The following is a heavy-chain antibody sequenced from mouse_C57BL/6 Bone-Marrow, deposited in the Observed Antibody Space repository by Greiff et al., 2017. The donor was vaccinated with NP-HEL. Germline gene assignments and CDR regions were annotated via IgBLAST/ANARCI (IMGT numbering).Heavy chain of an antibody. V-gene: IGHV14-4*01. CDR1: GFNIKDDY. J-gene: IGHJ2*01. CDR2: IDPESGDT. Sequence: EVQLQQSGAELVRPGASVKLSCTASGFNIKDDYMHWVKQRPEQGLEWIGWIDPESGDTDYTSKFQGKATLTADTSSNTAYLQLSSLTSEDTAVYYCTTSGYGEGFDYWGQGTTLTVSA. CDR3: TTSGYGEGFDY. D-gene: IGHD2-13*01.